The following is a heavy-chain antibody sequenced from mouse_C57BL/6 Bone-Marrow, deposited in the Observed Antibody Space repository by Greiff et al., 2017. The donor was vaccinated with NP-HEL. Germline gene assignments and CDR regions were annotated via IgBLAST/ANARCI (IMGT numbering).Heavy chain of an antibody. V-gene: IGHV3-6*01. J-gene: IGHJ4*01. CDR2: ISYDGSN. CDR1: GYSITSGYY. CDR3: ARGYYGSSYDAMDY. D-gene: IGHD1-1*01. Sequence: ESGPGLVKPSQSLSLTCSVTGYSITSGYYLNWIRQFPGNKLEWMGYISYDGSNNYNPSLKNRISITRDTSKNQFFLKLNSVTTEDTATYYCARGYYGSSYDAMDYWGQGTSVTVSS.